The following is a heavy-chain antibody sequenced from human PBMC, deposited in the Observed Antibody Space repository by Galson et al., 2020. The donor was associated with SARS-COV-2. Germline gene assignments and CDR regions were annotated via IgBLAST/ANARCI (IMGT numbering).Heavy chain of an antibody. CDR2: INPNSGGT. CDR1: GYTFTGYY. D-gene: IGHD2-2*02. Sequence: ASVKVSCKASGYTFTGYYMHWVRQAPGQGLEWMGWINPNSGGTNYAQKFQGRVTMTRDTSISTAYMELSRLRSDDTAVYYCARDLCSSTSCYIPVSNWFDPWGQGTLVTVSS. CDR3: ARDLCSSTSCYIPVSNWFDP. J-gene: IGHJ5*02. V-gene: IGHV1-2*02.